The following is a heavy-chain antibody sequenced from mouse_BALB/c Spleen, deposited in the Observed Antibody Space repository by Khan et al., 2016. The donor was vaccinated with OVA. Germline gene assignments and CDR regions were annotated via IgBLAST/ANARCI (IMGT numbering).Heavy chain of an antibody. CDR2: IYPGNGYT. D-gene: IGHD2-14*01. V-gene: IGHV1S134*01. J-gene: IGHJ2*01. CDR3: AAAYYRNYFDY. CDR1: GFTFTSYG. Sequence: EVQLQESGAELGRPGSSVKLSCKTSGFTFTSYGIKWVKQRPGQGLEWIGYIYPGNGYTVYNEKFQGKATLTSDTSSSTAYMQLRSLTSEDSAIYFSAAAYYRNYFDYWGQGTTLTVSS.